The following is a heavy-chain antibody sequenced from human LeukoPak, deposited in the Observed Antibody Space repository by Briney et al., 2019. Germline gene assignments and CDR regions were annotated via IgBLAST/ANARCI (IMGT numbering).Heavy chain of an antibody. Sequence: GGSLRLSCSASGFTFSSYAMHWVRQAPGKGLEYVSAISSNGGSTYYADSVKGRFTISRDNSKNTLYLQMSSLRAEDTAVYYCVKGSEAGKSDAFDIWGQGTMVTVSS. J-gene: IGHJ3*02. CDR1: GFTFSSYA. CDR2: ISSNGGST. D-gene: IGHD6-13*01. CDR3: VKGSEAGKSDAFDI. V-gene: IGHV3-64D*06.